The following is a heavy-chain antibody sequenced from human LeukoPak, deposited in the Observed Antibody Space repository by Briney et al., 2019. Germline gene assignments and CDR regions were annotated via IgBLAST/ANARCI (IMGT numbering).Heavy chain of an antibody. J-gene: IGHJ4*02. D-gene: IGHD5-18*01. CDR3: ARDHVDTAMASTDY. CDR1: GYTLTSYG. Sequence: ASVKVSCKASGYTLTSYGISWVRQAPGQGLEWMGWISAYNGNTNYAQKLQGRVTMTTDTSTSTAYMELRSLRSDDTAVYYCARDHVDTAMASTDYWGQGTLVTVSS. CDR2: ISAYNGNT. V-gene: IGHV1-18*01.